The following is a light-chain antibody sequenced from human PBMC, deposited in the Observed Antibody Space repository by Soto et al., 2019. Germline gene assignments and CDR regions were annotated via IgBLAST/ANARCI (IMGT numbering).Light chain of an antibody. CDR1: QSVSSY. CDR2: DAS. Sequence: EIVMTQSPATLSVSPGERATLSCRASQSVSSYLAWYQQKPGQAPRLLIYDASTRATGIPGRFSGSGSGKEFTLTISSLQSEDFGVYYCQQNKDWPGTFGQGTKVEIK. CDR3: QQNKDWPGT. V-gene: IGKV3-15*01. J-gene: IGKJ1*01.